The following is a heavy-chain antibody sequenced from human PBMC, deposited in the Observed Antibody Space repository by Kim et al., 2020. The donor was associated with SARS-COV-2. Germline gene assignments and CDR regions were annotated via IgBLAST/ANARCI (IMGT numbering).Heavy chain of an antibody. Sequence: GGSLRLSCAASGFTFSSYSMNWVRQAPGKGLEWVSSISSSSSYIYYADSVKGRFTISRDNAKNSLYLQMNSLRAEDTAVYYCARDLLKAWLPTRNAFDIWGQGTMVTVSS. CDR2: ISSSSSYI. CDR1: GFTFSSYS. D-gene: IGHD3-22*01. J-gene: IGHJ3*02. V-gene: IGHV3-21*01. CDR3: ARDLLKAWLPTRNAFDI.